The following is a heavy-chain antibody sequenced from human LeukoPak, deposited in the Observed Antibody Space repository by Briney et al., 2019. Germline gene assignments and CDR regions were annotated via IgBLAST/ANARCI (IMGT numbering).Heavy chain of an antibody. CDR2: IYTSGST. CDR1: GGSISSYY. J-gene: IGHJ5*02. CDR3: AAVAGNWFDP. Sequence: PSETLSLTCTVSGGSISSYYWTWLRQPPGKGLEWIGYIYTSGSTNYNPSLKSRVTISLDTSKNQFSLKLSSVTAADTAVYYCAAVAGNWFDPWGQGTLVTVSS. V-gene: IGHV4-4*09. D-gene: IGHD6-19*01.